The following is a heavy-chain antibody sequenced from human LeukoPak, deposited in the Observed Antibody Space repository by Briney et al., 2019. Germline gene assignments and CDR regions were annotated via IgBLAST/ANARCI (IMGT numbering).Heavy chain of an antibody. J-gene: IGHJ6*04. V-gene: IGHV5-51*01. D-gene: IGHD2-2*01. CDR3: ARGSSTPAYGMDV. Sequence: GESLKISRKGSGYSFTNYWIGWVRQLHGKGLEWVAIIYPGDSDTRYSPSLQGQVTITADKSISTTYLQWSSLKASDTAMYYCARGSSTPAYGMDVWGKETTVTASS. CDR2: IYPGDSDT. CDR1: GYSFTNYW.